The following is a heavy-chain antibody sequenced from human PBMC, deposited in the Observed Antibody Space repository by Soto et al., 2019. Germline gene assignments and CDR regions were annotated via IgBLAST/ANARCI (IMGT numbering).Heavy chain of an antibody. Sequence: GESLKISCAASGFTFSSYGMHWVRQAPGKGLEWVAVISYDGSNKYYADSVKGRFTISRDNSKNTLYLQMNSLRAEDTAVYYCAKVFGIAARLPFDYWGQGTLVTVSS. CDR2: ISYDGSNK. V-gene: IGHV3-30*18. D-gene: IGHD6-6*01. CDR1: GFTFSSYG. J-gene: IGHJ4*02. CDR3: AKVFGIAARLPFDY.